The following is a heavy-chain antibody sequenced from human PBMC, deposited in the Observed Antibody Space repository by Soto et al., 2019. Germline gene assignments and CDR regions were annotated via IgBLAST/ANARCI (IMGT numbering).Heavy chain of an antibody. D-gene: IGHD2-8*01. Sequence: VQLVESGGGLVEPGRSLRLSCTGSGFSFDDYAFHWVRQRPGKGLEWVSGLNWNGDNIAYADSVRGRFTISRDNGKNSLYLQMNGLRPDDTAFYYCVKGVHLSLQARLDSWGQVTLVTVSS. V-gene: IGHV3-9*01. J-gene: IGHJ4*02. CDR3: VKGVHLSLQARLDS. CDR1: GFSFDDYA. CDR2: LNWNGDNI.